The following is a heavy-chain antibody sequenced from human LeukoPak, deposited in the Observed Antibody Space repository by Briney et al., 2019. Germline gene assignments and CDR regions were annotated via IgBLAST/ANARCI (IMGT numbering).Heavy chain of an antibody. Sequence: GGSLRLSCAASGFTFSSYAMSWVRQAPGKGLEWVSAISGSGGSTYYADSVKGRFTISRVNSKNTLYLQMNSLRAEDTAVYYCAKDLMIVATITGAYWGQGTLVTVSS. V-gene: IGHV3-23*01. CDR2: ISGSGGST. CDR1: GFTFSSYA. J-gene: IGHJ4*02. CDR3: AKDLMIVATITGAY. D-gene: IGHD5-12*01.